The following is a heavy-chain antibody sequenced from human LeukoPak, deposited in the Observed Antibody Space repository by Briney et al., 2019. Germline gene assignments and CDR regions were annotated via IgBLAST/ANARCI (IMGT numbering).Heavy chain of an antibody. J-gene: IGHJ4*02. Sequence: GGSLRLSCAASGFTFSSYGMSWVRQAPGKGLEWVSTISDSGGNTYYADSVKGRFTISRDNSKNTLYLQMNSLRAEDTAVYYCAKARAGTMDYWGQGTLVTVSS. D-gene: IGHD1-7*01. V-gene: IGHV3-23*01. CDR2: ISDSGGNT. CDR1: GFTFSSYG. CDR3: AKARAGTMDY.